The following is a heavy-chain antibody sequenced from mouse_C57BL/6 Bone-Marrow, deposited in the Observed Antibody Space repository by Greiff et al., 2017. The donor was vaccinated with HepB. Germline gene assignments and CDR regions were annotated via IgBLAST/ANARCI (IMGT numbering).Heavy chain of an antibody. Sequence: EVQLVESGPGLVKPSQSLSLTCSVTGYSITSGYYWNWIRQFPGNKLEWMGYISYDGSNNYNPSLKNRISITRDTSKNQFFLKLNSVTTEDTATYYCAREGLRYFDYWGQGTTLTVSS. J-gene: IGHJ2*01. CDR1: GYSITSGYY. D-gene: IGHD1-1*01. CDR2: ISYDGSN. CDR3: AREGLRYFDY. V-gene: IGHV3-6*01.